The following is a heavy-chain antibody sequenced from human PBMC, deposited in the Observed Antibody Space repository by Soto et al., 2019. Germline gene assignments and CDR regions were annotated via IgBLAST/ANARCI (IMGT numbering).Heavy chain of an antibody. Sequence: DSLQVSCKASGYTFTSYGISWVRQAPGQGLEWMGWISAYNGNTNYAQKLQGRVTMTTDTSTSTAYMELRSLRSDDTAVYYCARDRPLSGVHDAGGRPSSGWEFEY. V-gene: IGHV1-18*01. J-gene: IGHJ1*01. CDR1: GYTFTSYG. CDR2: ISAYNGNT. D-gene: IGHD6-19*01. CDR3: ARDRPLSGVHDAGGRPSSGWEFEY.